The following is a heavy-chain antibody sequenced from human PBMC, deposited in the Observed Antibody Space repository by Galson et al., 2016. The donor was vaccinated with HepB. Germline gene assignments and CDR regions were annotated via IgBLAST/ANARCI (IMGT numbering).Heavy chain of an antibody. D-gene: IGHD3-3*01. CDR1: GFTFRFSW. J-gene: IGHJ6*02. CDR3: AREGIDQVGMDV. CDR2: IWYHGSKK. V-gene: IGHV3-33*08. Sequence: SLRLSCAASGFTFRFSWMTWVRQAPGKGLEWVAFIWYHGSKKYYADSVEGRFTITRDNSKNTLDLQMNSLSAEDTGVYYCAREGIDQVGMDVWGQGTTVTVSS.